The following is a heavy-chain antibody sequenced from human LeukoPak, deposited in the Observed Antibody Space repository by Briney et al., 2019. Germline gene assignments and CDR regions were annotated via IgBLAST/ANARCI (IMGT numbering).Heavy chain of an antibody. Sequence: GGSLRLSRAASGFTFSSYGMHWVRQAPGKGLEWVAFIRYDGSNKYYADSVKGRFTISRDNSKNTLYLQMNSLRAEDTAVYYCAKDRITYYYDSSGYTFDYWGQGTLVSVSS. V-gene: IGHV3-30*02. CDR3: AKDRITYYYDSSGYTFDY. CDR1: GFTFSSYG. J-gene: IGHJ4*02. CDR2: IRYDGSNK. D-gene: IGHD3-22*01.